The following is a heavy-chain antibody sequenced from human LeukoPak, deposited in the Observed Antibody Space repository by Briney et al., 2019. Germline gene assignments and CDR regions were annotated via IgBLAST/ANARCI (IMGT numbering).Heavy chain of an antibody. V-gene: IGHV3-30*04. CDR3: ARGGSPAGTIYYFDS. D-gene: IGHD6-13*01. CDR2: ISYDGRRE. J-gene: IGHJ4*02. Sequence: PGGSLRLSCAASGFTFTTYAMHWVRQAPGKGLEWVAVISYDGRREYYADSVKGRFTISRDNSKNTLYLQMNSLKPEDTALYYCARGGSPAGTIYYFDSWGQGTLVTVSS. CDR1: GFTFTTYA.